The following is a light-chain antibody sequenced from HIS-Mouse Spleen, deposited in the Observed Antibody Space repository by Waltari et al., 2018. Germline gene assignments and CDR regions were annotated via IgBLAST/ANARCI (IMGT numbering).Light chain of an antibody. V-gene: IGKV3-20*01. CDR2: GAS. Sequence: EIVLTQSPGTLSLSPGERATRSCRASQSVSSSYLAWYQQKPGQAPRLLIHGASSRATGIPDRFSGSGSGTDFTLTISRLEPEDFAVYYCQQYGSSPRITFGQGTRLEIK. CDR3: QQYGSSPRIT. J-gene: IGKJ5*01. CDR1: QSVSSSY.